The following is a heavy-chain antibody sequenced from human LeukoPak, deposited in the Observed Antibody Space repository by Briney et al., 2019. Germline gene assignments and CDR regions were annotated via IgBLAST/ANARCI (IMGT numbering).Heavy chain of an antibody. CDR3: ARDTVGVVVAAYDY. V-gene: IGHV3-23*01. D-gene: IGHD2-15*01. CDR1: GLTFSSYA. J-gene: IGHJ4*02. CDR2: ISGNGGGT. Sequence: QPGGSLRLSCAASGLTFSSYAMSWVRQAPGKGLEWFSGISGNGGGTYYADSVKGRFTISRDNAKNSLYLQMNSLRAEDTAVYYCARDTVGVVVAAYDYWGQGTLVTVSS.